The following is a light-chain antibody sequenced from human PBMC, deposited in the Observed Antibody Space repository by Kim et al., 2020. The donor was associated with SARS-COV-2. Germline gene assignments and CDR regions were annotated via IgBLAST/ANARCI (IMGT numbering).Light chain of an antibody. CDR3: QQYNNWPPYT. Sequence: VAPGERAPPSCRASQSVSNNLAWYQQKPGQAPRLLIYGASTRATDIPARFSGSGSGTEFTLTITSLQSEDFAVYYCQQYNNWPPYTFGQGTKLEI. J-gene: IGKJ2*01. V-gene: IGKV3-15*01. CDR2: GAS. CDR1: QSVSNN.